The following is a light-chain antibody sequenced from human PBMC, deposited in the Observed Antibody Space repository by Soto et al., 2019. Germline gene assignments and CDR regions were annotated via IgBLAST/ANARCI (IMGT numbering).Light chain of an antibody. V-gene: IGKV3-11*01. CDR2: DAS. Sequence: EIGLTQSPATLSLSPGERATLSCGASQNVRSYLAWYQQKPGQAPRLLIYDASNRATGIPARFSGSGSGTDFTLTISSLEPEDFAVYYCQQRSNWPITFGQGTRLEI. CDR1: QNVRSY. CDR3: QQRSNWPIT. J-gene: IGKJ5*01.